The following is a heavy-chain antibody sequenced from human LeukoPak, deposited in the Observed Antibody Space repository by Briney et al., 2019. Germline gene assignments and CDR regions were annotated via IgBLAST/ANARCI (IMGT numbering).Heavy chain of an antibody. Sequence: PGGSLRLSCAASGFTFSSYEMNWVRQAPGKGLEWVSYIESSGSRTYHADSVKGRFTISRDNAKNSLYLQMNSLRAEDTAVYYCARGWPYSPFFDYWGQGTRVTVSS. J-gene: IGHJ4*02. CDR3: ARGWPYSPFFDY. CDR1: GFTFSSYE. V-gene: IGHV3-48*03. CDR2: IESSGSRT. D-gene: IGHD4-11*01.